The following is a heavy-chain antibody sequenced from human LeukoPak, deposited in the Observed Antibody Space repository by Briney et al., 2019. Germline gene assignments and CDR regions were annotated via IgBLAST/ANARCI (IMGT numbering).Heavy chain of an antibody. J-gene: IGHJ4*02. CDR1: GFTFSSYQ. D-gene: IGHD3-10*01. V-gene: IGHV3-48*03. CDR2: ISTTGDNT. Sequence: GGSLRLSCVVSGFTFSSYQMNWVRQAPGKGLEWVAYISTTGDNTQYTDSVKGRFTISRDNAKNSLYLQMNSLRAEDTAVYYCARDALVRGVYFDYWGQGSLVTVSS. CDR3: ARDALVRGVYFDY.